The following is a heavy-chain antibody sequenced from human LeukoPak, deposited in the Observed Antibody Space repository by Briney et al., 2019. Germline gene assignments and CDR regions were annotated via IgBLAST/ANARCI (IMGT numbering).Heavy chain of an antibody. D-gene: IGHD3-3*01. CDR1: GGSFSDYY. V-gene: IGHV4-34*01. Sequence: SETQSLTCAVYGGSFSDYYWSWIRQPPGKGLEWIGEINHSGSTNYNPSLKSRVTLSVDTSKNHISLKVSSVTAPDTPVYYCARGGGSGYSYFAYWGQGTVVTVSA. CDR3: ARGGGSGYSYFAY. J-gene: IGHJ4*02. CDR2: INHSGST.